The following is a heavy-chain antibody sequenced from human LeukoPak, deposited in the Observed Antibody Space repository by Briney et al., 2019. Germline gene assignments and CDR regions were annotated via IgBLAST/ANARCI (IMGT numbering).Heavy chain of an antibody. J-gene: IGHJ3*02. D-gene: IGHD3-16*01. CDR2: IKEDGNEK. V-gene: IGHV3-7*01. CDR1: GFTLSSYW. CDR3: AKDRPEWGGEEAFDI. Sequence: GGSLRLSCAASGFTLSSYWMSWVRQAPGTGLEWVANIKEDGNEKYYVDSVKGRFTISRDNAKNSLYLQMNSLRAEDTAVYYCAKDRPEWGGEEAFDIWGRGTMVTVSS.